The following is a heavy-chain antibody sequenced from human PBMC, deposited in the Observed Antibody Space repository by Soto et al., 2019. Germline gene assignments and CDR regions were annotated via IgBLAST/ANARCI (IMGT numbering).Heavy chain of an antibody. CDR3: ASRPFYYYGLDV. Sequence: SETLSLTCTDSGGSITTAGYSLRWIRQPPGKALEWIGYVYHAGNAYPKPSLKSRVTISLDRSKNQFSLKMTSVTAADTALYYCASRPFYYYGLDVWGQGTTVTVSS. CDR1: GGSITTAGYS. J-gene: IGHJ6*02. V-gene: IGHV4-30-2*01. CDR2: VYHAGNA.